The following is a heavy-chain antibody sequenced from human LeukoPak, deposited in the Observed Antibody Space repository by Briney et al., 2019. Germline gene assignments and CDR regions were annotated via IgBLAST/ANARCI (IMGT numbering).Heavy chain of an antibody. V-gene: IGHV3-48*03. CDR2: ISSSGSTI. D-gene: IGHD3-10*01. Sequence: GGSLRLSCAASGFTFSSYEMNWVRQAPGKGLEWVSYISSSGSTIYYADSVKGRFTISRDNAKNSLYLQMNSLRAGDTAVYYCASEGFFGSGTYFQSWGHGTLVTVSS. CDR3: ASEGFFGSGTYFQS. CDR1: GFTFSSYE. J-gene: IGHJ5*01.